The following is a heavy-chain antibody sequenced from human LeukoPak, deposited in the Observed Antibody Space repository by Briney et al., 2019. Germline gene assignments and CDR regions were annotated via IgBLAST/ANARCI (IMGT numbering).Heavy chain of an antibody. Sequence: GGSLRLSCAASGFTFRDRYMGWVRQVPGKGLAWVSYISSSSHYTNYEASVRGRFIISRDNARDSVYLQMNSLRVEDTAIYYCVTETTEGAKDYWGQGTLITVSS. D-gene: IGHD1-14*01. J-gene: IGHJ4*02. V-gene: IGHV3-11*05. CDR3: VTETTEGAKDY. CDR2: ISSSSHYT. CDR1: GFTFRDRY.